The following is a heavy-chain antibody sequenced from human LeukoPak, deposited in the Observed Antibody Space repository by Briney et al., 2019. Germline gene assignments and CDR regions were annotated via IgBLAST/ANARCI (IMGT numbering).Heavy chain of an antibody. CDR1: GFTFSSYS. CDR2: ISSSSSTI. V-gene: IGHV3-48*04. Sequence: GGSLRLSCAASGFTFSSYSMNWVRQAPGKGLEWVSYISSSSSTIYYADSVKGRFTISRDNAKNSLYLQMNSLRAEDTAVYYCARDLVRGAFYYYYGMDVWGQGTTVTVSS. CDR3: ARDLVRGAFYYYYGMDV. J-gene: IGHJ6*02. D-gene: IGHD3-10*01.